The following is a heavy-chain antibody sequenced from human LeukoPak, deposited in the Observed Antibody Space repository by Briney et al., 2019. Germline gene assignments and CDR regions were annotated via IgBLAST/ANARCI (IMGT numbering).Heavy chain of an antibody. CDR2: INAGNGNT. CDR3: ARGEGIAAAGTFDY. CDR1: GYTFTSYA. D-gene: IGHD6-13*01. J-gene: IGHJ4*02. V-gene: IGHV1-3*01. Sequence: ASVKVSCKASGYTFTSYAMHWVRQAPGQRLEWMGWINAGNGNTKYSQKFQGRVTITADKSTSTAYMELSSLRSEDTAVYYCARGEGIAAAGTFDYWGQGTLVTVSS.